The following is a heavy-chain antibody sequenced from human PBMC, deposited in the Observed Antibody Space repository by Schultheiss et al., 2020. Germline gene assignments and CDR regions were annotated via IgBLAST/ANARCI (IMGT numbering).Heavy chain of an antibody. Sequence: GGSLRLSCAASGFIFRNYAIHWVRQAPGKGLEWMAVISHDGSKKYYADSVKGRFTVSRDNSKNTLLLQMNSLRAEDTAVYYCARVWGDSNGSDYFDYWGQGTLVTV. D-gene: IGHD3-22*01. CDR1: GFIFRNYA. J-gene: IGHJ4*02. CDR3: ARVWGDSNGSDYFDY. CDR2: ISHDGSKK. V-gene: IGHV3-30-3*01.